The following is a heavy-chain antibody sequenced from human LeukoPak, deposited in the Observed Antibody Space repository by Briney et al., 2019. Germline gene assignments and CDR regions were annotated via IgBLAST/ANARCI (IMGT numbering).Heavy chain of an antibody. J-gene: IGHJ4*02. CDR1: GYTFTDYA. CDR2: ISAGSGNT. Sequence: ASVKVSSKASGYTFTDYAIHWVRQAPGQRLEWMGWISAGSGNTKYSRSLQGRVTITRDTSASTAYMELRSLRSEDTAVYYCARDLGYTLSYWGQGTPVTVSS. D-gene: IGHD2-2*02. V-gene: IGHV1-3*01. CDR3: ARDLGYTLSY.